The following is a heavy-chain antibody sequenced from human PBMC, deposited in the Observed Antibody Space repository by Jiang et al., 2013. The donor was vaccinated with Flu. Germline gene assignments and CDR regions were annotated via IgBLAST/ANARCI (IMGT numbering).Heavy chain of an antibody. D-gene: IGHD3-22*01. Sequence: GLVEAFGHPVPHLRWSLVNPSPVRAGGVGSPAPRKGLEWIGEIHHSGTTNYNPSLSSRVAISVDKSKDQFSLKLTSVTAADTAFYYCARNGYYSHDYWGQGTLVTVSS. CDR2: IHHSGTT. CDR3: ARNGYYSHDY. J-gene: IGHJ4*02. CDR1: VNPSPVRAG. V-gene: IGHV4-4*02.